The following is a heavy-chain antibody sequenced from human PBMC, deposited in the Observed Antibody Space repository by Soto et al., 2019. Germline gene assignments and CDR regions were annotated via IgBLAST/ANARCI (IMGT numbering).Heavy chain of an antibody. CDR3: AKEGRQWLIYYYYGMDV. CDR2: ISYDGSNQ. V-gene: IGHV3-30*18. CDR1: GFNFSTFG. Sequence: GGSLRLSCAASGFNFSTFGMHWVRQAPGQEPEWVAVISYDGSNQNYADSVKGRFTISRDNSKNTLYLQMNSLSVEDTALYYCAKEGRQWLIYYYYGMDVWGLGTTVT. J-gene: IGHJ6*02. D-gene: IGHD6-19*01.